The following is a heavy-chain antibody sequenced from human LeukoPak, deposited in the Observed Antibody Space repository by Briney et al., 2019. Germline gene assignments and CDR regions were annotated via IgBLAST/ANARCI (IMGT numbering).Heavy chain of an antibody. CDR1: GGSFSGYY. V-gene: IGHV4-34*01. CDR3: ARAPRIAAAPFDY. J-gene: IGHJ4*02. Sequence: KPSETLSLTCAVYGGSFSGYYWSWIRQPPGKGLEWIGEINHSGSTNYNPSLKSRVTISVDTSKNQFSLKLSSVTAADTAVYYCARAPRIAAAPFDYWGQGTLVTVPS. CDR2: INHSGST. D-gene: IGHD6-13*01.